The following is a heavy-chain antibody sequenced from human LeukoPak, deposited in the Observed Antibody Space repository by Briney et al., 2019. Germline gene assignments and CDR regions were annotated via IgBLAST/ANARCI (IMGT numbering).Heavy chain of an antibody. J-gene: IGHJ5*02. Sequence: PGGSLRLSCAASGFTLSSYAMSSGRRAPGKGVEWVSAFSGSGGRTYYADSVKGRVTISRDNSKNTLYLQMNSLRAEDTAVYYCATHYRILRYFDWLYNWGQGTLVTVSS. CDR2: FSGSGGRT. V-gene: IGHV3-23*01. CDR3: ATHYRILRYFDWLYN. D-gene: IGHD3-9*01. CDR1: GFTLSSYA.